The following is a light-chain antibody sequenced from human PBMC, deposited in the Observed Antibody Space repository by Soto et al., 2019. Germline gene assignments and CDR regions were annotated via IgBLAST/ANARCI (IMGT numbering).Light chain of an antibody. Sequence: DIQLPHSASTLSASVGVRLTITCRASQSLNNGLAWYQQKPGKAPKLLIYDASTLESGVPSRFSGSGSGTEFTLTISSLQPDDFATYYCQQYNSDSPLTFGGGTKVDIK. J-gene: IGKJ4*01. V-gene: IGKV1-5*01. CDR2: DAS. CDR1: QSLNNG. CDR3: QQYNSDSPLT.